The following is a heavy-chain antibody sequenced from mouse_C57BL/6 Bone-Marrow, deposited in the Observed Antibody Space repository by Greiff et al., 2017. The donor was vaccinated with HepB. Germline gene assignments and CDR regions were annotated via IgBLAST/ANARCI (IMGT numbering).Heavy chain of an antibody. CDR1: GFTFSSYG. Sequence: EVQLVESGGDLVKPGGSLKLSCAASGFTFSSYGMSWVRQTPDKRLEWVATISSGGSYTYYPDSVKGRFTISRDNAKNTLYLQMSSLKSEDTAMYYCASPIYYYGSSYLYWDFDVWGTGTTVTVSS. V-gene: IGHV5-6*01. CDR3: ASPIYYYGSSYLYWDFDV. D-gene: IGHD1-1*01. J-gene: IGHJ1*03. CDR2: ISSGGSYT.